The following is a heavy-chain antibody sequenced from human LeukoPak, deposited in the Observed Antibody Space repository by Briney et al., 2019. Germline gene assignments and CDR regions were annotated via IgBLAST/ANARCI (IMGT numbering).Heavy chain of an antibody. CDR3: ARGQRAHVEWSYYMDV. Sequence: GGSLRLSCAASGFTFSSYWMHWVRQAPGKGLVWVSRINSDGSSKSYADSVKGRFTISRDNAKNTLYLQMNSLRAEDTAVYYCARGQRAHVEWSYYMDVWGKGTTVTVSS. CDR1: GFTFSSYW. V-gene: IGHV3-74*01. D-gene: IGHD3-3*01. CDR2: INSDGSSK. J-gene: IGHJ6*03.